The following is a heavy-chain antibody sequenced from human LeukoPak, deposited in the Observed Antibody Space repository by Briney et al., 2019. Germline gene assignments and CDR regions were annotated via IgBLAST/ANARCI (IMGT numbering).Heavy chain of an antibody. Sequence: SETLSLTCAVYGGSFSGYYWSWIRQPPGKGLEWIGEINHSGSTYYNPSLKSRVTISVDRSKNQFSLKLSSVTAADTAVYYCARGALGYCSGGSCYAFSDYWGQGTLVTVSS. CDR1: GGSFSGYY. CDR3: ARGALGYCSGGSCYAFSDY. CDR2: INHSGST. D-gene: IGHD2-15*01. V-gene: IGHV4-34*01. J-gene: IGHJ4*02.